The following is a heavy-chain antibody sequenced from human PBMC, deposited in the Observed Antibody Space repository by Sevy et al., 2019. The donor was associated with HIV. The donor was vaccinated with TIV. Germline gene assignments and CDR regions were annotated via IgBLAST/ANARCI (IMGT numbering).Heavy chain of an antibody. CDR3: ARDPTYYDFWAGYYTGWFDP. J-gene: IGHJ5*02. CDR1: RVIFSDHW. Sequence: GGSLRLSCAASRVIFSDHWMTWVRQAPGKGLEWVSYISGTGNTKYYTDSVKGRFTISRDNAKNSLYLEMNSLRVDDTAVYYCARDPTYYDFWAGYYTGWFDPWGQGTLVTVSS. D-gene: IGHD3-3*01. V-gene: IGHV3-11*01. CDR2: ISGTGNTK.